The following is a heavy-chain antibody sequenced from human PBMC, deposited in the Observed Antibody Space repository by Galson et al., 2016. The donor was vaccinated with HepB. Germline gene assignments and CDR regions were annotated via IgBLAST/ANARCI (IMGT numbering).Heavy chain of an antibody. CDR2: IDPSDSNI. D-gene: IGHD3-22*01. CDR1: GYTFTDYW. CDR3: ARHYYYTTGYCYGY. J-gene: IGHJ4*02. Sequence: QSGAEVKKPGESLKISCQGSGYTFTDYWIGWVRQMPGKGLEWMGRIDPSDSNIKYSPSFEGHVTISADTSTSTAYLQWSSLKASDTATYYCARHYYYTTGYCYGYWGQGTLVAVSS. V-gene: IGHV5-10-1*01.